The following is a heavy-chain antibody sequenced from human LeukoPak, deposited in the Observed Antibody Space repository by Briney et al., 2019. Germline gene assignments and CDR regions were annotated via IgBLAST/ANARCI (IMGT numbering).Heavy chain of an antibody. D-gene: IGHD3-22*01. V-gene: IGHV1-69*06. Sequence: SVKVSCKASGGTFSSYAISWVRQAPGQGLEWMGGIIPMFGAANYAQKFQGRVTIIADKSTSTAYMELSSLKSEDTAVYYCARGGYYYDSSGIFDYWGQGTLVTVSS. CDR1: GGTFSSYA. CDR2: IIPMFGAA. J-gene: IGHJ4*02. CDR3: ARGGYYYDSSGIFDY.